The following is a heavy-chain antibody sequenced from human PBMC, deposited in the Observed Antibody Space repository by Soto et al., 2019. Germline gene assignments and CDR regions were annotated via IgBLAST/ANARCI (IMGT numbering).Heavy chain of an antibody. CDR2: IYYSGST. Sequence: QVQLQESGPGLVKPSQTLSLTCTVSGGSISSGDYYWSWIRQPPGKGLEWIGYIYYSGSTYYNPSLKSRVTISVDTYKNQFSLKLSSVTTADTAVYYCDRVGGIVGATTHDDWGQGTLVTVSS. D-gene: IGHD1-26*01. CDR3: DRVGGIVGATTHDD. CDR1: GGSISSGDYY. J-gene: IGHJ4*02. V-gene: IGHV4-30-4*01.